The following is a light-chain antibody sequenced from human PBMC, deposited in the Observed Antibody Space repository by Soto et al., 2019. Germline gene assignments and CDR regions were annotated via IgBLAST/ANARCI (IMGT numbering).Light chain of an antibody. V-gene: IGKV4-1*01. CDR1: RGVLSASNNKIY. Sequence: DVVMTQSPDSLAGSLGERPPSTSGSSRGVLSASNNKIYSAWYQQKEGKPPKLPISWPSSRDSGAPDRFSGSGSGTDFTLTINSLQSEDVAVYYCQQYYDTLRTFGQGTKVE. CDR3: QQYYDTLRT. J-gene: IGKJ1*01. CDR2: WPS.